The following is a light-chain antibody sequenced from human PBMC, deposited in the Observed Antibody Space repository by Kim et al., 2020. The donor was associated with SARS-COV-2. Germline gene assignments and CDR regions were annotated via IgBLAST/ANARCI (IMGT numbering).Light chain of an antibody. Sequence: QSALTQHASVSGSPGQSITISCTGTSSDIAIYDYVSWYQQHPGKAHKLMIYAVTNRPSGVSNRFSGSKSGNTASLTISGLQAEEEADYYCSSFTSSSTYVFGTGTKVTVL. CDR3: SSFTSSSTYV. CDR2: AVT. CDR1: SSDIAIYDY. J-gene: IGLJ1*01. V-gene: IGLV2-14*03.